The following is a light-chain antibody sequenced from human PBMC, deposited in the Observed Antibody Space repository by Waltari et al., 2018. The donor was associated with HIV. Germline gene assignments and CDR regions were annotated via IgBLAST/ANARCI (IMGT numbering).Light chain of an antibody. V-gene: IGLV2-14*01. J-gene: IGLJ3*02. Sequence: QSALTQPASVSGSPGQSITISCSGSSSDVGRYNYVAWYQQHPGKAPKIMMFEFSNRPSGISIRCSCSKSGNTASLTISGLQAEDEADYYCSSYTSSNTWVFGGGTKLTVL. CDR3: SSYTSSNTWV. CDR2: EFS. CDR1: SSDVGRYNY.